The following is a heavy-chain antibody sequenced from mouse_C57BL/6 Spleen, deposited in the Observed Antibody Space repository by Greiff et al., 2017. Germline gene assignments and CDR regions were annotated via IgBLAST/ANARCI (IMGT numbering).Heavy chain of an antibody. J-gene: IGHJ4*01. CDR3: ARRGYEGDAMDY. CDR2: IYPGSGST. V-gene: IGHV1-55*01. Sequence: VQLQQPGAELVKPGASVKMSCKASGYTFTSYWITWVKQRPGQGLEWIGDIYPGSGSTNYNEKFKSKATLTVDTSSSTAYMQLSSLTSDDSAVYYCARRGYEGDAMDYWGQGTSVTVSS. D-gene: IGHD2-2*01. CDR1: GYTFTSYW.